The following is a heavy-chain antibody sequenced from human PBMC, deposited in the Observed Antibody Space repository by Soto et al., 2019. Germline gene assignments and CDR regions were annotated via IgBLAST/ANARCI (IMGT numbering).Heavy chain of an antibody. J-gene: IGHJ4*02. CDR3: SHGYYQYFNS. CDR2: IKSKTAGGTT. Sequence: GGSLRLSCAVSGVPLTDVWMNWVRQAPGKGPEWVGRIKSKTAGGTTDFAAPVKGRFTISRYDSQNTLYLQMDSLKTEDTAVYYCSHGYYQYFNSWGPGTLVTVSS. CDR1: GVPLTDVW. V-gene: IGHV3-15*07. D-gene: IGHD3-22*01.